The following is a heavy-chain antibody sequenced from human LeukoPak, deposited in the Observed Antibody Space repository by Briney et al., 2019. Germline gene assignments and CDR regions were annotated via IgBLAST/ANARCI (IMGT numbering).Heavy chain of an antibody. V-gene: IGHV3-7*01. CDR1: GFSFSSYW. Sequence: TGGSLRLSCVASGFSFSSYWMSWVRQTPGKGLEWVAIIKQEGSARYYVDSVTGRFTISRDNAMNSLYLQMNSLRVEDTAVYYCARDPSIAAAGTVGYFDSWGQGILVTVSS. J-gene: IGHJ4*02. CDR2: IKQEGSAR. CDR3: ARDPSIAAAGTVGYFDS. D-gene: IGHD6-13*01.